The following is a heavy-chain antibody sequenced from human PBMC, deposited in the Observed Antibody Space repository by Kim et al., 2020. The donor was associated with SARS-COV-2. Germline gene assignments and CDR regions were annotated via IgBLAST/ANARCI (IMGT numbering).Heavy chain of an antibody. CDR2: IYYSGST. CDR3: ARVGREQQLGIDY. J-gene: IGHJ4*02. D-gene: IGHD6-13*01. Sequence: SETLSLTCTVSGGSISSYYWSWIRQPPGKGLEWIGYIYYSGSTNYNPSLKSRVTISVDTSKNQFSLKLSSVTAADTAVYYCARVGREQQLGIDYWGQGTLVTVSS. V-gene: IGHV4-59*13. CDR1: GGSISSYY.